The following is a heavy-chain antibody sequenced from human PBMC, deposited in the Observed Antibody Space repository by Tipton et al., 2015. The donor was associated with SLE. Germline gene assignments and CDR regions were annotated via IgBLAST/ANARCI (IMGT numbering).Heavy chain of an antibody. CDR2: ISYDGSNK. V-gene: IGHV3-30*03. J-gene: IGHJ4*02. CDR3: ATMCSSTSCLWGFDY. D-gene: IGHD2-2*01. CDR1: GFTFSSYG. Sequence: SLRLSCSASGFTFSSYGMHWVRQAPGKGLEWVAVISYDGSNKYYADSVKGRFTISRDNSKNTLYLQMNSLRAEDTAVYYCATMCSSTSCLWGFDYWGQGTLVTVSS.